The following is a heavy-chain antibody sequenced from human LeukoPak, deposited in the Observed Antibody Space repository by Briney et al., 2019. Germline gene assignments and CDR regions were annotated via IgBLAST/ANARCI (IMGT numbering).Heavy chain of an antibody. CDR2: ISYDGSDK. Sequence: GGSLTLSCAASGFTFSKSGMHWVRQAPGKGLEWVAVISYDGSDKYYGDSVKGRFTISRDNSKNTLYLQMNSLRPEDTAVYYCAKDNMCMDAWGQGTTVTVSS. CDR1: GFTFSKSG. J-gene: IGHJ6*02. CDR3: AKDNMCMDA. D-gene: IGHD2/OR15-2a*01. V-gene: IGHV3-30*18.